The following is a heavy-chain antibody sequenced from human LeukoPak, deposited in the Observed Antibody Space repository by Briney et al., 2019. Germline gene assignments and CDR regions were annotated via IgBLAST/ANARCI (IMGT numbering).Heavy chain of an antibody. CDR3: ARDRAYCGGDCPLLTLDAFDI. D-gene: IGHD2-21*02. Sequence: EASVKVSCKASGYTFTSYAMHWVRQAPGQRLEWMGWINAGNGNTKYSQKFQGRVTITRDTSASTAYMELSSLRSEDTAVYYCARDRAYCGGDCPLLTLDAFDIWGQGTMVTVSS. V-gene: IGHV1-3*01. J-gene: IGHJ3*02. CDR1: GYTFTSYA. CDR2: INAGNGNT.